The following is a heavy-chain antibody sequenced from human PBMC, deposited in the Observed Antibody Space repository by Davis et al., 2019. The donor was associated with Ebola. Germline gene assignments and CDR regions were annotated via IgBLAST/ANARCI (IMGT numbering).Heavy chain of an antibody. CDR2: IYYSGST. Sequence: PSETLSLTCAVYGGSFSTYYWSWIRQPPGKGLEWIGYIYYSGSTYYNPSLKSRVTISVDTSKNQFSLKLSSVTAADTAVYYCARGGRSGGYCSSTSCYRVGYYYYYYYMDVWGKGTTVTVSS. D-gene: IGHD2-2*02. J-gene: IGHJ6*03. CDR3: ARGGRSGGYCSSTSCYRVGYYYYYYYMDV. V-gene: IGHV4-59*12. CDR1: GGSFSTYY.